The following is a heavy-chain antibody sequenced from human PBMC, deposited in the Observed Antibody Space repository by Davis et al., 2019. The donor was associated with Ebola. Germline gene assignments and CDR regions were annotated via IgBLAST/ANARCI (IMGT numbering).Heavy chain of an antibody. CDR3: AKGAVVAAIAGFVWFDP. D-gene: IGHD2-15*01. Sequence: SETLSLTCTVSGGSISSYYWSWIRQPPGKGLEWIGYIYYSGSTNYNPSLKSRVTISVDTSKNQFSLKLSSMTAADTAVYYCAKGAVVAAIAGFVWFDPWGQGTLVTVSS. J-gene: IGHJ5*02. CDR1: GGSISSYY. V-gene: IGHV4-59*01. CDR2: IYYSGST.